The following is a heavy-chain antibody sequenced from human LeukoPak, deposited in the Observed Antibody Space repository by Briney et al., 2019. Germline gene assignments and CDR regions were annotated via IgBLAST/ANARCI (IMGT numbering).Heavy chain of an antibody. Sequence: ASVKVSCKASGYTFTSYDINWVRQATGQGLEWMGWMNPNSGNTAYAQKFQGRVTMTRNTSISTAYMQLSSLRSEDTAVYYCARHSSNSGYDYFDYWGQGILVTVSS. CDR2: MNPNSGNT. CDR3: ARHSSNSGYDYFDY. V-gene: IGHV1-8*01. J-gene: IGHJ4*02. CDR1: GYTFTSYD. D-gene: IGHD5-12*01.